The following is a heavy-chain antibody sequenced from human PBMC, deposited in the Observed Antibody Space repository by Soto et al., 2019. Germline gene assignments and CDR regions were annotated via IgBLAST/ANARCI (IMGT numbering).Heavy chain of an antibody. J-gene: IGHJ4*02. Sequence: PGGSLRLSCAASGFTFSGYAMSWVRQAPGKGLEWVSAISGSGGSTYYADSVKGRSTISRDNSKNTLYLQMNSLRAEDTAVYYCAKDGGDYDILTGYALIVPYWGQGTLVTVSS. CDR3: AKDGGDYDILTGYALIVPY. D-gene: IGHD3-9*01. V-gene: IGHV3-23*01. CDR1: GFTFSGYA. CDR2: ISGSGGST.